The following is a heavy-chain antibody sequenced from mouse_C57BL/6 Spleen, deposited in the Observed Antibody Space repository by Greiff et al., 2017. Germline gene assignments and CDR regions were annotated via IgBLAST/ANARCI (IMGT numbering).Heavy chain of an antibody. CDR1: GYSFTGYY. Sequence: EVQLKESGPELVKPGASVKISCKASGYSFTGYYMNWVKQSPEKSLEWIGEINPSTGGTTYNQKFKAKATLTVDKSSSTAYMQLKSLTSEDSAVYYCARVVKNYYAMDYWGQGTSVTVSS. CDR2: INPSTGGT. V-gene: IGHV1-42*01. J-gene: IGHJ4*01. CDR3: ARVVKNYYAMDY. D-gene: IGHD2-2*01.